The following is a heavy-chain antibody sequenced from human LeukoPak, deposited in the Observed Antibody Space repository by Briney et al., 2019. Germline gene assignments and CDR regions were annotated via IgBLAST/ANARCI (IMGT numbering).Heavy chain of an antibody. CDR2: IKQDGSEK. Sequence: SGGSLRLSCAASGFTFSSCWMSWVRQAPPKGLDWVANIKQDGSEKYYVDSVKGRFTTSRDNAKNSLYLQMNSLRADDTAVYYCARAFDWSRYYFDYWGQGTLVTVSS. CDR3: ARAFDWSRYYFDY. V-gene: IGHV3-7*03. D-gene: IGHD3-9*01. J-gene: IGHJ4*02. CDR1: GFTFSSCW.